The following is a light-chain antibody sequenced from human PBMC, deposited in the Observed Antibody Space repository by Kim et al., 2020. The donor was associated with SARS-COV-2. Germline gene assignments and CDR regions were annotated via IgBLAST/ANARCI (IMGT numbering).Light chain of an antibody. J-gene: IGLJ3*02. V-gene: IGLV2-11*01. CDR3: CSYAGSYTRV. CDR2: DVS. Sequence: GQPVTIACTGTSSDVGGYNYVSWYQQHPGKAPKLMIYDVSKRPSGVPDRFSGSKSGNTASLTISGLQAEDEADYYCCSYAGSYTRVFGGGTQLTVL. CDR1: SSDVGGYNY.